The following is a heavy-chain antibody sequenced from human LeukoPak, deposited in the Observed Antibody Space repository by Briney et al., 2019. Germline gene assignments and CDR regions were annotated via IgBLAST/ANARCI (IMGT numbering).Heavy chain of an antibody. J-gene: IGHJ4*02. D-gene: IGHD2-2*02. CDR2: INPYNGNT. V-gene: IGHV1-18*01. Sequence: ASVKVSCKASGYTFTTYGISWVRQAPGQGLDCMGWINPYNGNTNYVQKLQGRVTMTTDTSTSTAYMELRSLRFDDTAVYYCARELYGRFEYWGQGTLVTVSS. CDR3: ARELYGRFEY. CDR1: GYTFTTYG.